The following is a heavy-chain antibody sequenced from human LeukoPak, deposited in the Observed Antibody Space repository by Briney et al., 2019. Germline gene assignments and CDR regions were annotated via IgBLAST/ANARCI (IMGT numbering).Heavy chain of an antibody. CDR2: IYPGDSDT. J-gene: IGHJ4*02. CDR3: ARQLIGSYYYDSSGLDY. V-gene: IGHV5-51*01. CDR1: GYSFTSYW. D-gene: IGHD3-22*01. Sequence: PGESLKISCKGSGYSFTSYWIGWVRQMPGKGLEWMGIIYPGDSDTRYSPSFQGQVTISADKSISTAYLQWSSLKASDTAMYYCARQLIGSYYYDSSGLDYWGQGTLVTVSS.